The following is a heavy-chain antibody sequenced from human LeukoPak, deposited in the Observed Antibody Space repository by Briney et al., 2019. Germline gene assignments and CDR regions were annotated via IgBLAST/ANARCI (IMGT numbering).Heavy chain of an antibody. CDR3: ARVPPPRTAVDV. V-gene: IGHV4-39*07. D-gene: IGHD2-21*02. J-gene: IGHJ6*04. Sequence: SETLSLTCTVSGGSSSSDSYCWGWIRQPPGKGLEWIGSIDFIGSTYYNPSLKTRVTISLDTSENQCSLKLTSVPAADTAVSFSARVPPPRTAVDVWGKGTPVTVSS. CDR1: GGSSSSDSYC. CDR2: IDFIGST.